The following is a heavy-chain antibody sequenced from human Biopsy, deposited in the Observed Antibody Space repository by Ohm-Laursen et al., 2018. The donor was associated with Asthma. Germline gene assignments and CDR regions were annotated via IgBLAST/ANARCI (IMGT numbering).Heavy chain of an antibody. CDR1: GFSFSEFV. CDR2: IPYDGSNK. D-gene: IGHD3-3*01. V-gene: IGHV3-30*03. Sequence: SLRLSCSASGFSFSEFVMHWVRQAPGKGLEWVAVIPYDGSNKYYADSVKGRFTISRDNSKNTLYLQMNSLRAEDTAVYYCASQSSGPDFWSGYYYFDYWGQGTPVTVSS. J-gene: IGHJ4*02. CDR3: ASQSSGPDFWSGYYYFDY.